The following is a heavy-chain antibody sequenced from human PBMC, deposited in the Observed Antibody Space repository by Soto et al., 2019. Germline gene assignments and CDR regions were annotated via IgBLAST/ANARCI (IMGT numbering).Heavy chain of an antibody. CDR2: IDPSDSHA. CDR3: ARGRGRNYYYGMDV. Sequence: GESLKISCKGSGYSFSSYWISWVRQMPGKALEWMGKIDPSDSHANYSPSLQGHVTISADKSIGTAYLQWSSLKASDTAMYYCARGRGRNYYYGMDVWGQGATVTVSS. V-gene: IGHV5-10-1*01. CDR1: GYSFSSYW. J-gene: IGHJ6*02. D-gene: IGHD1-26*01.